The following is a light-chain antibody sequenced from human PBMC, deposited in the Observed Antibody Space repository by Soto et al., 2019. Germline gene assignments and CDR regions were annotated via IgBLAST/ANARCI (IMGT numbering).Light chain of an antibody. CDR2: DVS. V-gene: IGLV2-14*01. Sequence: QSALTQPASVSGSPGQSITISCTGTSSDVGCYNYVSWYQQHPGKAPKLMIYDVSNRPTGLYHRFSGSKSGNTASLTISWLQAEDEADYYCSSYTSSSTYVFGTGTKVTVL. CDR1: SSDVGCYNY. CDR3: SSYTSSSTYV. J-gene: IGLJ1*01.